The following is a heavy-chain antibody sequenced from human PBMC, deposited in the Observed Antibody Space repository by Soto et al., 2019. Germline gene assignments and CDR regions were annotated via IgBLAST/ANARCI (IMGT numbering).Heavy chain of an antibody. J-gene: IGHJ4*02. Sequence: GASVKVSCKASGCTFSSYAISWVRQAPGQGLEWMGGIIPIFGTASYAQKFQGRVTITADESTSTAYMELSSLRSEDTAVYYCAVYLRIVATIPFDYWGQGTLVTVSS. CDR3: AVYLRIVATIPFDY. V-gene: IGHV1-69*13. CDR2: IIPIFGTA. D-gene: IGHD5-12*01. CDR1: GCTFSSYA.